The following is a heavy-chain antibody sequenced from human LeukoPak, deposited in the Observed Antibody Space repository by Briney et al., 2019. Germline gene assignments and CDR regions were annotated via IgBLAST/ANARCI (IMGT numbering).Heavy chain of an antibody. D-gene: IGHD3-22*01. J-gene: IGHJ1*01. CDR2: IRYDGSNK. CDR3: ARDPRDSSGYYYVYFQH. Sequence: GGSLRLSCAASGFTFSSYGMHWVRQAPGKGLEWVAFIRYDGSNKYYADSVKGRFTISRDNSNNTLYLQMNSLRAEDTAVYYCARDPRDSSGYYYVYFQHWGQGTLVTVSS. V-gene: IGHV3-30*02. CDR1: GFTFSSYG.